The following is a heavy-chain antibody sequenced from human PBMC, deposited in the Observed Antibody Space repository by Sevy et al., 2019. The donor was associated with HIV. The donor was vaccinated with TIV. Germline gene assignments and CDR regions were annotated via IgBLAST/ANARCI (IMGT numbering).Heavy chain of an antibody. CDR3: AGLYGSSSCRGLDN. D-gene: IGHD4-17*01. J-gene: IGHJ4*02. V-gene: IGHV3-7*01. Sequence: GGSLRLSCAASGFTFGSYWMTWVRQAPGKGLEWVANIKEDGSGRFYVDSVRGRFTVSRDNAKKTLYLQMNNLGGEDTALYYCAGLYGSSSCRGLDNWGQGALVTVSS. CDR2: IKEDGSGR. CDR1: GFTFGSYW.